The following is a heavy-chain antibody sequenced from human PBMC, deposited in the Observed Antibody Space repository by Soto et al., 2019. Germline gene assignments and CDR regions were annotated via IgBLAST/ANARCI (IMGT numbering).Heavy chain of an antibody. J-gene: IGHJ4*02. D-gene: IGHD5-18*01. CDR3: ARDIRGYSRAFDY. CDR1: AYSVSSDYYC. CDR2: ICSGGST. Sequence: PSESLSLTCPVSAYSVSSDYYCWTWIRQPPGKGLEWIGYICSGGSTNYNPSLKSRVTISLDTSRNQFSLKLTSVTAADTAVYYCARDIRGYSRAFDYWGQGMLVTVSS. V-gene: IGHV4-61*01.